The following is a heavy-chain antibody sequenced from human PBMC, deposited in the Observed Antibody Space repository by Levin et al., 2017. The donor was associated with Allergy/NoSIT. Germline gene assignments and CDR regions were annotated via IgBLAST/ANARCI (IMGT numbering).Heavy chain of an antibody. Sequence: GESLKISCKASGYTFTSYWIGWVRQMPGKGLEWMGIIYPTDSDTKYSPSFQGQVTISADKSISTAYLQWSSLKASDTAMYYCARALTGYYSSWDLDFWGQGTLVTVSS. CDR1: GYTFTSYW. J-gene: IGHJ4*02. CDR3: ARALTGYYSSWDLDF. CDR2: IYPTDSDT. V-gene: IGHV5-51*01. D-gene: IGHD6-13*01.